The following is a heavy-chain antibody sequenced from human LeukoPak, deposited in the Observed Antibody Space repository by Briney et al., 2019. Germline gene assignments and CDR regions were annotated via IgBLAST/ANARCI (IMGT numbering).Heavy chain of an antibody. CDR1: GYTFTTYA. D-gene: IGHD2-2*01. CDR2: IIPIFGTA. CDR3: ARGSEDIVVVPAARMLNGSPKNYYYYGMDV. Sequence: ASVKVSCEASGYTFTTYAMHWVRQAPGQGLEWMGGIIPIFGTANYAQKFQGRVTITADESTSTAYMELSSLRSEDTAVYYCARGSEDIVVVPAARMLNGSPKNYYYYGMDVWGQGTTVTVSS. J-gene: IGHJ6*02. V-gene: IGHV1-69*13.